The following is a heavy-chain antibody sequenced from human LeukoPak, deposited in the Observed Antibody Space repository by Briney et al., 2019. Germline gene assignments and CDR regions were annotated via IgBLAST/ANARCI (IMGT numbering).Heavy chain of an antibody. D-gene: IGHD5-24*01. CDR3: ARRYDYNLSIDY. Sequence: GSLRLSCAASGFTFSSYAMSWIRQPPGKGLEWIGSIYYSGSTYYNPSLKSRVTISVDTSKNQFSLKLSSVTAADTAVYYCARRYDYNLSIDYWGQGTLVTVSS. V-gene: IGHV4-39*01. CDR2: IYYSGST. CDR1: GFTFSSYA. J-gene: IGHJ4*02.